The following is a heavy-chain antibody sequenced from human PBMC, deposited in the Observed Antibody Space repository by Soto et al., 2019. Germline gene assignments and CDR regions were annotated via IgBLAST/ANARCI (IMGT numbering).Heavy chain of an antibody. CDR1: GYTFTSYH. V-gene: IGHV1-8*01. D-gene: IGHD3-3*01. CDR3: SILEWEIYPFDF. J-gene: IGHJ3*01. CDR2: MDPNSGDT. Sequence: ASVKVSCKASGYTFTSYHINWVRQATGQGLEWMGWMDPNSGDTGYAQKFQGRVTMTRNTSISTAYMELSSLRSEDTAVYYCSILEWEIYPFDFWGQGTMVTVSS.